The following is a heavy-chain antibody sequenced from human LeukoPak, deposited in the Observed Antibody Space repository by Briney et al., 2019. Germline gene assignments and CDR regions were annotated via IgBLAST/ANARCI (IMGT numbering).Heavy chain of an antibody. J-gene: IGHJ6*03. D-gene: IGHD3-22*01. CDR2: IYYGGST. V-gene: IGHV4-39*02. Sequence: NSSETLSLTCTVSGGSISSSTHYWGWIRQPPGKGLEWIGTIYYGGSTYYKPSLKSRVTISVDTSKNQFSLKLRFVTAADTAVYYCAREENYYDSSGYRRDYYYYMDVWGKGTTVTVSS. CDR1: GGSISSSTHY. CDR3: AREENYYDSSGYRRDYYYYMDV.